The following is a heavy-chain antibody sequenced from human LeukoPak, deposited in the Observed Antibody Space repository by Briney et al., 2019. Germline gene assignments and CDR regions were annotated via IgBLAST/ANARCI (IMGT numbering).Heavy chain of an antibody. Sequence: SETLSLTCSVSGGSITNYYWSWIRQSPGKGLEWIGFIYNTGRTNYNPSLQSRVTMSIDTSKNQFSLKLSSVTAADTAVYYCARQGELAIDYWGQGALVTVSS. CDR3: ARQGELAIDY. CDR2: IYNTGRT. J-gene: IGHJ4*02. D-gene: IGHD1-26*01. V-gene: IGHV4-59*08. CDR1: GGSITNYY.